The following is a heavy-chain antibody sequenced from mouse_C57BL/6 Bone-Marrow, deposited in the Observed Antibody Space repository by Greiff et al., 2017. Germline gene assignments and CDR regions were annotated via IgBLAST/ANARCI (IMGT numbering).Heavy chain of an antibody. V-gene: IGHV1-55*01. CDR2: IYPGSGST. CDR1: GYTFTSYW. J-gene: IGHJ2*01. CDR3: AREEALYDGYPLCDY. Sequence: QVQLQQPGAELVKPGASVKMSCKASGYTFTSYWITWVKQRPGQGLEWIGDIYPGSGSTNYNEKFKSKATLTVDTSSSTAYMQLSSLTSEDSAVYYCAREEALYDGYPLCDYWGQGTTRTVSS. D-gene: IGHD2-3*01.